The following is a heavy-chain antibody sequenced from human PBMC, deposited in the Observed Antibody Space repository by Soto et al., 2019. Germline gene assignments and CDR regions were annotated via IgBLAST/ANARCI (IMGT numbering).Heavy chain of an antibody. V-gene: IGHV3-74*01. CDR1: GFTFSSYW. J-gene: IGHJ3*02. D-gene: IGHD5-12*01. CDR3: AKALEMATIDDAFDI. CDR2: INSDGSST. Sequence: GGSLRLSCAASGFTFSSYWMHWVRQAPGKGLVWVSRINSDGSSTSYADSVKGRFTISRDNSKNTLYLQMNSLRAEDTAVYYCAKALEMATIDDAFDIWGQGTMVTVSS.